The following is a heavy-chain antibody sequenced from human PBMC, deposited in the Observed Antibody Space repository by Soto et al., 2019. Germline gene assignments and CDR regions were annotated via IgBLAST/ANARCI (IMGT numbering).Heavy chain of an antibody. CDR3: ARSYSGTFYGYDI. D-gene: IGHD1-26*01. J-gene: IGHJ4*02. CDR2: VFYTGNT. V-gene: IGHV4-59*02. Sequence: TLSLTCTVSGGSVSSFHWSWIRQSPGKGLEWIGYVFYTGNTKYNPALKRRVTISVDTSKKQFSLKLSSVSAADTGLYYCARSYSGTFYGYDIWGQGILVTVSS. CDR1: GGSVSSFH.